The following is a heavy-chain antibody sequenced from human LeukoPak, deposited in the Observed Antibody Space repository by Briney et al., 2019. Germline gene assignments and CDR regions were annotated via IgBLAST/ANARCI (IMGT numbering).Heavy chain of an antibody. D-gene: IGHD2-2*02. J-gene: IGHJ6*03. CDR3: AKGPAAIHDYSYYMDV. V-gene: IGHV3-23*01. Sequence: GGSLRLSCAASRFTFSSYAMAWVRQAPGKGLEWVSVISGSGGSTYYADSVKGRFTISRDNSKNTLYLQMNSLRAEDTAVYYCAKGPAAIHDYSYYMDVWGKGTTVTVSS. CDR1: RFTFSSYA. CDR2: ISGSGGST.